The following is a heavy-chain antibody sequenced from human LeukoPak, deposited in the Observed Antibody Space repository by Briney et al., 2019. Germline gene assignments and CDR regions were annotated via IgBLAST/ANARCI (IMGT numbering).Heavy chain of an antibody. CDR1: GFTFSYYW. CDR3: ARGDRGGFDL. D-gene: IGHD3-10*01. Sequence: GGSLRLSCAASGFTFSYYWMLWVRQTPGEGLVWVSHVHSDGITTTYADSVKGRFTISRDNVKNTLYLQMNSLGAEDTAIYYCARGDRGGFDLWGQGTMVTVSA. J-gene: IGHJ3*01. V-gene: IGHV3-74*01. CDR2: VHSDGITT.